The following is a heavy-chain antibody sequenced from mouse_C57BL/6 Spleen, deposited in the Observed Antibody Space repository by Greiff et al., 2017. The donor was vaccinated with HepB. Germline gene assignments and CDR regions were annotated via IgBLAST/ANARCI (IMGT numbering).Heavy chain of an antibody. D-gene: IGHD2-4*01. J-gene: IGHJ2*01. CDR1: GYTFTSYW. CDR2: IDPSDSET. CDR3: ARRNDYGFFDY. V-gene: IGHV1-52*01. Sequence: VQLQQSGAELVRPGSSVKLSCKASGYTFTSYWMHWVKQRPIQGLEWIGNIDPSDSETHYNQKFKDKATLTVDKSSSTAYMQLSSLTSEDSAVYYGARRNDYGFFDYWGQGTTLTVSS.